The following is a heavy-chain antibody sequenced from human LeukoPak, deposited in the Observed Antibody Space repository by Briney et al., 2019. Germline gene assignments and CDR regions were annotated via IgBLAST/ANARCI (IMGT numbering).Heavy chain of an antibody. CDR1: GYTFTNYG. J-gene: IGHJ3*02. Sequence: GASVTVSCKASGYTFTNYGINWVRQAPGQGLEWMGWISAYSGNTNYAQKVQGRVTMTTDTSTSTAYMELRSLRSDDTAMYYCARESYVYSRSPDDAFDIWGRGTLVTVSS. V-gene: IGHV1-18*01. D-gene: IGHD6-6*01. CDR3: ARESYVYSRSPDDAFDI. CDR2: ISAYSGNT.